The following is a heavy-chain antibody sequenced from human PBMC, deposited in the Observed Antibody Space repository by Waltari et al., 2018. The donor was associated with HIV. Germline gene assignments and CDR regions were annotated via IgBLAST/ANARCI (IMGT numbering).Heavy chain of an antibody. CDR1: GGSFSGYY. V-gene: IGHV4-34*01. Sequence: QVQLQQWGAGLLKPSETLSLTCAVYGGSFSGYYWSWIRQPPGKGLEWIGEINHSGSTNYNPSLKSRVTISVDTSKNQFSLKLSSVTAADTAVYYCASAIVGDAFDIWGQGTMVTVSS. CDR3: ASAIVGDAFDI. CDR2: INHSGST. J-gene: IGHJ3*02. D-gene: IGHD3-22*01.